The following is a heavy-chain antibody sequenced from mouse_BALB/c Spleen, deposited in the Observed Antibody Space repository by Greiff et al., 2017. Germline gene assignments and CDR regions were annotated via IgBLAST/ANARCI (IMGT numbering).Heavy chain of an antibody. CDR2: IDPANGNT. J-gene: IGHJ2*01. D-gene: IGHD2-14*01. CDR1: GFNIKDTY. CDR3: EGYDEGADY. V-gene: IGHV14-3*02. Sequence: DVQLVESGAELVKPGASVKLSCTASGFNIKDTYMHWVKQRPEQGLEWIGRIDPANGNTKYDPKFQGKATITADTSSNTAYLQLSSLTSEDTAVYYCEGYDEGADYWGQGTTLTVSS.